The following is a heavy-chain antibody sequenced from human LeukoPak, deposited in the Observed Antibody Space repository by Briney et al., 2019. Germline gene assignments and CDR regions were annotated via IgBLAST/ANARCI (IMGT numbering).Heavy chain of an antibody. D-gene: IGHD6-13*01. CDR3: ARLRPYSSTWYAYYGMDV. CDR2: IKQXXTQX. V-gene: IGHV3-7*04. Sequence: GGSLRLSCVASGFXFSSYWMXWXRXAPGXXXXXVXXIKQXXTQXIYVXSXKGRXTISRDNAKNSLYLQMNSMRAEETAVYYCARLRPYSSTWYAYYGMDVWGQGTKVTVSS. J-gene: IGHJ6*02. CDR1: GFXFSSYW.